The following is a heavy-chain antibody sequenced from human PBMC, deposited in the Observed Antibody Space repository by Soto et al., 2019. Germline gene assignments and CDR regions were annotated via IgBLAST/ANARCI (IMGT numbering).Heavy chain of an antibody. CDR2: VYNSGST. D-gene: IGHD6-13*01. Sequence: SETLSLTCTVSGGSISCNYWTWIRQPPGKGLEWIGYVYNSGSTNYNPSLKGRVTISEDTSKSQFSLKVNSMTAADTAVYYCARYRREAVAGYTLDNWGQGILVTVSS. CDR3: ARYRREAVAGYTLDN. CDR1: GGSISCNY. V-gene: IGHV4-59*01. J-gene: IGHJ4*02.